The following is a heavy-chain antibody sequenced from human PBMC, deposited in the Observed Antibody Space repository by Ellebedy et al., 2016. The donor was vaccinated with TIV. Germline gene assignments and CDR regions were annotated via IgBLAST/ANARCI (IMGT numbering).Heavy chain of an antibody. CDR2: IRDKAHGGAP. CDR3: TTNGGSYGVDG. Sequence: PGGSLRLSCTASGFTFGDYTMSWFRQAPGKGLEWVGFIRDKAHGGAPEYAASVKGRFTISRDDSKSIAHLQMNSLKTEDTAVYYCTTNGGSYGVDGWGQGTTVTVSS. J-gene: IGHJ6*02. V-gene: IGHV3-49*03. D-gene: IGHD3-16*01. CDR1: GFTFGDYT.